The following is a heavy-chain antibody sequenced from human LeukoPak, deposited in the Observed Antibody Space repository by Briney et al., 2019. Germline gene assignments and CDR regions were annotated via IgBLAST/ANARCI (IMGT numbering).Heavy chain of an antibody. CDR2: ISYDGSNK. Sequence: GGSLRLSCAASGFTFSSYAMHWVRQAPGKGLEWVAVISYDGSNKYYADSVKGRFTISRDNSKNTLHLQMNSLRAEDTAVYYCARDFDYGGVWGQGTLVTVSS. V-gene: IGHV3-30*01. CDR3: ARDFDYGGV. J-gene: IGHJ4*02. CDR1: GFTFSSYA. D-gene: IGHD4-23*01.